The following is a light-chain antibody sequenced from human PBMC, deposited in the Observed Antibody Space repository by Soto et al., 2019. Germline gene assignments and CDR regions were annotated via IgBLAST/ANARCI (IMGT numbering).Light chain of an antibody. CDR3: QQSGSSPIT. J-gene: IGKJ5*01. CDR1: QSISSSY. CDR2: GTS. V-gene: IGKV3-20*01. Sequence: EIGLSQSPGTLSLSQGERATLSCRASQSISSSYLAWYQQKPGQAPRLLIYGTSSRATGIPDRFSGSGSGTDFTLTISRLEPEDFAVYYCQQSGSSPITFGQGTRLEIK.